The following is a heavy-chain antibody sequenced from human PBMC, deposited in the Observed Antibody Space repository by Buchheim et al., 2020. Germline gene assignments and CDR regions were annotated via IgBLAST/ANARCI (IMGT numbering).Heavy chain of an antibody. J-gene: IGHJ5*02. CDR2: INSDGRLT. Sequence: EVQLVESGGDLVQPGGSLRLSCAASRFSFSSYWMHWVRQAPGKGLVWVARINSDGRLTNYADSVKGRFTISRDNGKKTLYLHMNSVRTEDTSLYYCAAEPDSSWFDPWGQGTL. V-gene: IGHV3-74*01. CDR3: AAEPDSSWFDP. CDR1: RFSFSSYW. D-gene: IGHD6-13*01.